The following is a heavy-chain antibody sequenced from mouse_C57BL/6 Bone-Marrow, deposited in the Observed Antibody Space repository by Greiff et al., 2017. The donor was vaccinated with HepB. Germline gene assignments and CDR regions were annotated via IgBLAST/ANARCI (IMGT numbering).Heavy chain of an antibody. CDR2: ISDGGSYT. D-gene: IGHD4-1*01. CDR1: GFTFSSYA. CDR3: ARVLTGTWFAY. Sequence: EVKLVESGGGLVKPGGSLKLSCAASGFTFSSYAMSWVRQTPEKRLEWVATISDGGSYTSYPDNVKGRFTISRDNAKNNLYLQMSHLKSEDTAMYYCARVLTGTWFAYWGQGTLVTVSA. V-gene: IGHV5-4*03. J-gene: IGHJ3*01.